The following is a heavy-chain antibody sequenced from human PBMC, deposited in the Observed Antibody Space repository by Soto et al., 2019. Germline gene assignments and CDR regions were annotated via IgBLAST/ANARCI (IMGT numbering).Heavy chain of an antibody. J-gene: IGHJ4*02. CDR1: GGSFSGYY. V-gene: IGHV4-34*01. CDR2: INHSGST. Sequence: SETLSLTCAVYGGSFSGYYWSWIRQPPGKGLEWIWEINHSGSTNYNPSLKSRVTISVDTSKNQFSLKLSSVTAADTAVYYCARVVEAATRHTDFDSWGQGSVVTSPQ. D-gene: IGHD2-15*01. CDR3: ARVVEAATRHTDFDS.